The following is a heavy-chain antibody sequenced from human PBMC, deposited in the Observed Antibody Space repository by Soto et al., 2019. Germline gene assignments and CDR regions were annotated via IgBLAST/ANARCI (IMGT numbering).Heavy chain of an antibody. CDR1: GYTFASYW. CDR3: ARLYCSSTSCYHFDY. D-gene: IGHD2-2*01. Sequence: PGESLKISCKASGYTFASYWIAWVRQMPGKGLEWMGRIDPSDSYTNYSPSFQGHVTISADKSISTAYLQWSSLKASDTAMYYCARLYCSSTSCYHFDYWGQGTLVTVS. CDR2: IDPSDSYT. V-gene: IGHV5-10-1*01. J-gene: IGHJ4*02.